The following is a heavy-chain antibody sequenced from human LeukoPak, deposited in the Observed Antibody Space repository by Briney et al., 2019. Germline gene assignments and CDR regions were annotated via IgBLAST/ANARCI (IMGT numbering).Heavy chain of an antibody. CDR3: AKDLYDSSDYYWYFDC. J-gene: IGHJ4*01. Sequence: SGGSLRLSCAASGFTFSDYYMSWIRQAPGKGLEWVSYISSSGSTKYYADSVKGRFTISRDNAKNSLYLQMHSLRAEDTAVYYCAKDLYDSSDYYWYFDCWGQGSLVTVSS. V-gene: IGHV3-11*01. CDR2: ISSSGSTK. D-gene: IGHD3-22*01. CDR1: GFTFSDYY.